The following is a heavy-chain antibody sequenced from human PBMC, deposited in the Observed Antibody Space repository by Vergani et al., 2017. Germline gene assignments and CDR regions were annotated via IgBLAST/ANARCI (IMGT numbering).Heavy chain of an antibody. CDR1: GFTFSSHA. Sequence: EVQLLQSEGAVVQPGGSLRLSCVASGFTFSSHAMSWVRQGHGQGLEWVSSIKNTGDSTHYADSVKGRFTISRDNSKNTLYLEMSSLRVEDTADYYCGRGSDNYNWGQGTLGTVSS. D-gene: IGHD5-24*01. V-gene: IGHV3-23*01. CDR3: GRGSDNYN. J-gene: IGHJ4*02. CDR2: IKNTGDST.